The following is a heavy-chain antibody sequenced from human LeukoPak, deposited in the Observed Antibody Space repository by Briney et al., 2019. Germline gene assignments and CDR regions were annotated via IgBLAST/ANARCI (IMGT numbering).Heavy chain of an antibody. J-gene: IGHJ4*02. D-gene: IGHD3-9*01. CDR2: ISAYNGNT. CDR3: ATAYHDILTGYSIDY. CDR1: GYTFTSYG. Sequence: GASVKVSCKASGYTFTSYGISGVRQARGQGLEGMGWISAYNGNTNYVQKLQGRVTMTTDTSTSTAYMELRSLRSDDTAVYYCATAYHDILTGYSIDYWGQGTLVTVSS. V-gene: IGHV1-18*01.